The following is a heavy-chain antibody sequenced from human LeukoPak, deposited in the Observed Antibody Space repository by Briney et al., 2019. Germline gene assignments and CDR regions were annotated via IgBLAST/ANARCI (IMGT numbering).Heavy chain of an antibody. J-gene: IGHJ3*02. CDR2: IYHIGST. Sequence: SETLSLTCAVSGGSISSSNWWSWVRRPPGKGLEWIGEIYHIGSTNYNPSLKSRVTISVDKSKNQFSLKLSSVTAADPAVYYCARRYIRGDTYGFDIWGQGTMVTVSS. CDR3: ARRYIRGDTYGFDI. V-gene: IGHV4-4*02. D-gene: IGHD3-10*01. CDR1: GGSISSSNW.